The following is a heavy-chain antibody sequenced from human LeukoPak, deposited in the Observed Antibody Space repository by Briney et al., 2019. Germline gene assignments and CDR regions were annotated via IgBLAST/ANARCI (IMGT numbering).Heavy chain of an antibody. CDR2: ISYDGSNK. D-gene: IGHD3-10*01. Sequence: GRSLRLSCAASGFTFGSYAVHWVRQAPGTGLEWVAFISYDGSNKYYADSVKGRFTISRDNSKNTLYLQMNSLRAEDTAVYYCARDLRWGFGSGSYYDYWGQGTLVTVSS. CDR3: ARDLRWGFGSGSYYDY. CDR1: GFTFGSYA. V-gene: IGHV3-30-3*01. J-gene: IGHJ4*02.